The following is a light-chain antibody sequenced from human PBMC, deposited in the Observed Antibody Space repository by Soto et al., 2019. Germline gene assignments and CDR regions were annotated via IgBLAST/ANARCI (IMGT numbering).Light chain of an antibody. CDR1: QSVSSY. CDR2: DAS. V-gene: IGKV3-11*01. J-gene: IGKJ1*01. CDR3: HQRSNWPKT. Sequence: EIVLTQSPATLSLSPGERATLSCRASQSVSSYLAWYQQKPGQAPRLLIYDASNSATGIPARFSGSGSGTDFSLTISMPEPEDFAVYYGHQRSNWPKTFGQGTKVEIK.